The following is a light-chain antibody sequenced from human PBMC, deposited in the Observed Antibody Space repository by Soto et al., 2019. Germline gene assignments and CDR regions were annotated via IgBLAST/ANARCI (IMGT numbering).Light chain of an antibody. V-gene: IGLV2-14*01. CDR3: SSYTTGSTLYV. Sequence: QSALTQPASVSGSPGQSITISCTGSSNDIGAYKYVSWYQQYPGKAPKLIIFEVSNRPSGVSNRFSGTKSGTTASLTIAGLQAEDEAAYHCSSYTTGSTLYVFGGGTNVTVL. CDR2: EVS. CDR1: SNDIGAYKY. J-gene: IGLJ1*01.